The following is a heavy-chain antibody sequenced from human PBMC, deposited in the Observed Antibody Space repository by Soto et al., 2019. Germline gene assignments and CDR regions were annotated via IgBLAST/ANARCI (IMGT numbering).Heavy chain of an antibody. Sequence: SETLSLTCSVSGFAISRGYYWSWVRQPPGKGLEWIGSIYPSVSSYHNPSLATRLSHSIDTAKNQFTLNLTSVTAADTALYFCAREKVGTTFFDNWGQGIQVTVSS. CDR3: AREKVGTTFFDN. V-gene: IGHV4-38-2*02. CDR2: IYPSVSS. J-gene: IGHJ4*02. D-gene: IGHD1-1*01. CDR1: GFAISRGYY.